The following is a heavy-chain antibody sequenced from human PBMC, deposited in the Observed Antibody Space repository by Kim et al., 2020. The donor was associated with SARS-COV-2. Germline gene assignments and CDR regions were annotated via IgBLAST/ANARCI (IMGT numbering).Heavy chain of an antibody. CDR2: IKGDGSET. D-gene: IGHD3-10*01. J-gene: IGHJ4*02. CDR1: GFMFSTYW. Sequence: GGSLRLSCAASGFMFSTYWMSWVRQAPGKGLEWVANIKGDGSETNYVDSAKGRFTISRDNAKNSLYLQMSSLRAEDTAVFYCMRVYGQPSWGQGTLVTVS. V-gene: IGHV3-7*01. CDR3: MRVYGQPS.